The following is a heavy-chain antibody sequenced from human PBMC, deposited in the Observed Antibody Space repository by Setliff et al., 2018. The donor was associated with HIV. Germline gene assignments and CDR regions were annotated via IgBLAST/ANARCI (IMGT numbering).Heavy chain of an antibody. Sequence: SETLSLTCAVYGASFSDYYWSWIRQPPGKGLEWIGEIFHSGSTTYNPSLKSRVTISVDTSKNQFSLKLSSVTAADTAVYYCARPALGIGGGSRFDNWGQGTRVTVSS. D-gene: IGHD3-10*01. V-gene: IGHV4-34*12. CDR3: ARPALGIGGGSRFDN. CDR1: GASFSDYY. J-gene: IGHJ4*02. CDR2: IFHSGST.